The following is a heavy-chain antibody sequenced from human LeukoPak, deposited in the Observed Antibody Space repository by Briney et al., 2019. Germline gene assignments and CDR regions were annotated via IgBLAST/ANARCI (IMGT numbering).Heavy chain of an antibody. CDR3: ATARLKYGYVLNDY. CDR1: GYTFTDYY. J-gene: IGHJ4*02. V-gene: IGHV1-69-2*01. D-gene: IGHD3/OR15-3a*01. CDR2: VDPEDGET. Sequence: GASVKVSCKASGYTFTDYYMHWVQQAPGKGLEWMGRVDPEDGETIYAEKFQGRVTITADTSTDTAYMELSSLRSEDTAVYYCATARLKYGYVLNDYWGQGTLVTVSS.